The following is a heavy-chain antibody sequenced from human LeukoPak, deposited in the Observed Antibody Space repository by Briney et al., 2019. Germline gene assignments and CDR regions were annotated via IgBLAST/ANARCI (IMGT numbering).Heavy chain of an antibody. Sequence: SETLSLTXTVSGDSMTSSNHYWVWIRQPPGKGLEWIGSIYYGGSTYYNPSLKSRVTISQDTSKNQFSLKVNTVTAADTAVYHCARRSHCTGGSCYPVWGQGTTVTVSS. J-gene: IGHJ6*02. CDR3: ARRSHCTGGSCYPV. V-gene: IGHV4-39*01. CDR2: IYYGGST. D-gene: IGHD2-15*01. CDR1: GDSMTSSNHY.